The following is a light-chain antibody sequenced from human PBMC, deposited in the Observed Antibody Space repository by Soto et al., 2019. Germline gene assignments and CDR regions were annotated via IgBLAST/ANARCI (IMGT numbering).Light chain of an antibody. V-gene: IGKV3-11*01. CDR3: QQRVNWPPT. Sequence: EIVLTQSPASLSLSPGERATLSCRAGQSVSDYLAWYQQKPGQPPRLLFFDASNRATGVPARFSAGGSGTDFTLIINSLEPEDFAVYYCQQRVNWPPTFGGGTKWIS. CDR2: DAS. CDR1: QSVSDY. J-gene: IGKJ4*01.